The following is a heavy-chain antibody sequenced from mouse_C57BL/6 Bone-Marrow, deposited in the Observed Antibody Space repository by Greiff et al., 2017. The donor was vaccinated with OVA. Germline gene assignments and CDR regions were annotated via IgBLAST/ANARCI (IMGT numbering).Heavy chain of an antibody. CDR3: ARRLWDSAWFAY. CDR1: GYTFTTYP. J-gene: IGHJ3*01. CDR2: FHPYNDDT. D-gene: IGHD4-1*01. Sequence: LVESGAELVKPGASVKMSCKASGYTFTTYPIEWMKQNHGKSLEWIGNFHPYNDDTKYNEKFKGKATLTVEKSSSTVYLELSRLTSDDSAVYYCARRLWDSAWFAYWGQGTLVTVSA. V-gene: IGHV1-47*01.